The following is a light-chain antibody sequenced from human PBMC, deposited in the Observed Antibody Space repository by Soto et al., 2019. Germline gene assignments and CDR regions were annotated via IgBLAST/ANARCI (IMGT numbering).Light chain of an antibody. CDR2: EVT. CDR1: SSDVGAYNF. V-gene: IGLV2-14*01. CDR3: SSYTSTNTPYV. J-gene: IGLJ1*01. Sequence: SALTQPASVSGSPGQSITISCTGSSSDVGAYNFVSWYQHHPGRAPKLILYEVTTRPSGVSSRFSGSKSGNTASLTISGLQADDEATYYCSSYTSTNTPYVFGNGTKVTVL.